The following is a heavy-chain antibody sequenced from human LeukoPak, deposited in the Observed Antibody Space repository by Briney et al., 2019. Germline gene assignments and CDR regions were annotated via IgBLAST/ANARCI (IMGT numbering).Heavy chain of an antibody. J-gene: IGHJ6*02. CDR1: GFTFSSYA. CDR3: VKDLGSAITSALALDV. V-gene: IGHV3-23*01. Sequence: QPGGSLRLSCAASGFTFSSYAMSWVRQAPGKGLQWVSAISGSGSSTYYADTVKGRFTISRDNRKNLLHLQMNSLRPDDSAVYYCVKDLGSAITSALALDVWGQGTTVTVSS. D-gene: IGHD2-15*01. CDR2: ISGSGSST.